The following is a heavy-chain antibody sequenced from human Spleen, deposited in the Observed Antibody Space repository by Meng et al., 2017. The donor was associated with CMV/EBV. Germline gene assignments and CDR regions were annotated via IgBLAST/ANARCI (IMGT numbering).Heavy chain of an antibody. CDR1: GFTFSSYS. Sequence: GGSLRLSCAASGFTFSSYSMNWVRQAPGKGLEWVSSISSSSSYIYYADSVRGRFTISRDNAKNSLYLQMNSLRAEDTALYYCAKGGQYSGSYYGGLIGYFHHWGQGTLVTVSS. J-gene: IGHJ1*01. CDR2: ISSSSSYI. D-gene: IGHD1-26*01. CDR3: AKGGQYSGSYYGGLIGYFHH. V-gene: IGHV3-21*04.